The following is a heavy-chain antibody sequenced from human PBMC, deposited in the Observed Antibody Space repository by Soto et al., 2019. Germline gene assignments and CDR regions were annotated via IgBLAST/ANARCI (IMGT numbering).Heavy chain of an antibody. CDR1: EFTFIATS. V-gene: IGHV3-72*01. Sequence: EVQLVESGGGLVKPGGPFRLSGAPSEFTFIATSMDGAGQVPGKGWDGLAGIKNKANSYTTEYAASVEGRFTISREDSQNSLYLQMNSLKTEDTAVYYCARVSLVGPSGGRYFDYWGQGSQVAVSS. CDR2: IKNKANSYTT. J-gene: IGHJ4*02. CDR3: ARVSLVGPSGGRYFDY. D-gene: IGHD1-26*01.